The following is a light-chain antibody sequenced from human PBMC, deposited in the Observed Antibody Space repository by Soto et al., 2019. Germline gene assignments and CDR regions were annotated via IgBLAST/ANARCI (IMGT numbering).Light chain of an antibody. V-gene: IGLV7-46*01. CDR1: TETVTSGNY. J-gene: IGLJ2*01. CDR2: DTD. Sequence: QAVVTQEPSLTVSPGGTVTLTCGASTETVTSGNYPYWFQQKPGQAPRTMIHDTDNKHSWTPARFSGSLLGGKAALTLSGAHHEDDDEYYCSLSYSGSRIFGGGTQLTVL. CDR3: SLSYSGSRI.